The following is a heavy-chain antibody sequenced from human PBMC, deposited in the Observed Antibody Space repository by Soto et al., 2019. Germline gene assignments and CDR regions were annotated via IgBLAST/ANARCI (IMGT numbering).Heavy chain of an antibody. CDR3: ARQGLVYCSSTSCAWYGMDV. Sequence: PSETLSLTCTVSGGSISSSSYYWGWIRQPPGKGLEWIGSIYYSGSTYYNPSLKSRVTISVDTSKNQFSLKLSSVTAADTAVYYCARQGLVYCSSTSCAWYGMDVWGQGTTVTVSS. CDR2: IYYSGST. CDR1: GGSISSSSYY. J-gene: IGHJ6*02. D-gene: IGHD2-2*01. V-gene: IGHV4-39*01.